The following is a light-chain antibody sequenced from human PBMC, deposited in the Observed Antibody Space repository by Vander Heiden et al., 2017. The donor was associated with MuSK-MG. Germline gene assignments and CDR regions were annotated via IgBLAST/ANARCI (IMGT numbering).Light chain of an antibody. CDR3: QQDAGSPT. CDR2: ATS. J-gene: IGKJ1*01. V-gene: IGKV3-20*01. Sequence: EIVLTQSPGTLSLSPGERATLSCRASQGVSSSYLGWYQQRPGQPPRLLIYATSIKANGIPDRFSDSGSGRDFILTISRLEPEDSAVYYWQQDAGSPTFGQGTKVEIK. CDR1: QGVSSSY.